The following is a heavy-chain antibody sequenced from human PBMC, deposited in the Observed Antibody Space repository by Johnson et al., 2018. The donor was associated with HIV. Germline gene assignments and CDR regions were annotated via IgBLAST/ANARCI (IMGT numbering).Heavy chain of an antibody. J-gene: IGHJ3*02. V-gene: IGHV3-66*01. CDR3: VTLVVAPPFDI. CDR2: IYSGGST. D-gene: IGHD2-15*01. Sequence: EQLVESGGGVVQPGRSLRLSCAASGFTFSSYAMHWVRQAPGTGLEWVSVIYSGGSTYYADSVKGRFTISRDNSKNTLYLQMNSLRAEDTAVYYCVTLVVAPPFDIWGQGTGVTVSS. CDR1: GFTFSSYA.